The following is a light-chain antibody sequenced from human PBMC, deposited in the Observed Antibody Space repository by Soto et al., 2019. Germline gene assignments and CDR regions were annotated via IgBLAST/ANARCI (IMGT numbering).Light chain of an antibody. V-gene: IGLV1-51*01. J-gene: IGLJ2*01. CDR2: DNN. CDR1: NSNIGDNY. CDR3: GTWDSSLGAVV. Sequence: QSVLTQPPSVSAAPGQRVTISCAGSNSNIGDNYVSWFQQLPGTAPKLLIYDNNNRPSGIPDRFSGSKSGTSATLGITGLQTGDEADYYCGTWDSSLGAVVFGGGTKVTVL.